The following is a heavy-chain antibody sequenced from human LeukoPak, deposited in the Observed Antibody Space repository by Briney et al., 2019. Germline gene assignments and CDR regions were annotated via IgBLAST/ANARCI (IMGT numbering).Heavy chain of an antibody. Sequence: GGSLRLSCAASGFTFSSYGMHWVRQAPGKGLEWVAFIRYDGSNKYYADSVKGRFTISRDNSKNTLYLQMNSLRAEDTAVYYCAKTPIFGVPNPDYWGQGTLVTVSS. D-gene: IGHD3-3*01. V-gene: IGHV3-30*02. CDR2: IRYDGSNK. J-gene: IGHJ4*02. CDR1: GFTFSSYG. CDR3: AKTPIFGVPNPDY.